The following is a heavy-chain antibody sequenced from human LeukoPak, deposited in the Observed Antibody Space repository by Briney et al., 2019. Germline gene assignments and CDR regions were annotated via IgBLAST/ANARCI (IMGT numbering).Heavy chain of an antibody. Sequence: APVKVSCKASGYTFTGYYMHWVRQAPGQGLEWMGWINPNSGGTNYAQKFQGRVTMTRDTSISTAYMELSWLRSHDTAVYYCAREDFYDSSGYYKNKEYFQHWGQGTLVTVSS. CDR1: GYTFTGYY. J-gene: IGHJ1*01. CDR3: AREDFYDSSGYYKNKEYFQH. V-gene: IGHV1-2*02. CDR2: INPNSGGT. D-gene: IGHD3-22*01.